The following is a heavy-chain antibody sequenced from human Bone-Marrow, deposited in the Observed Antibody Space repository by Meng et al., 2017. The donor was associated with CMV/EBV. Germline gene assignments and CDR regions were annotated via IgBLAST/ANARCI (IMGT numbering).Heavy chain of an antibody. CDR2: ISNSGGKT. V-gene: IGHV3-23*01. CDR3: ARDKIVVVVAATPYFDY. J-gene: IGHJ4*02. Sequence: GESLKISCVVSGFSFSTYAMDWVRQAPGKGLEWVSRISNSGGKTNYADSVKGRFTISRDNSKNTLYLQMNSLRAEDTAVYYCARDKIVVVVAATPYFDYWGQRTLVTVSS. CDR1: GFSFSTYA. D-gene: IGHD2-15*01.